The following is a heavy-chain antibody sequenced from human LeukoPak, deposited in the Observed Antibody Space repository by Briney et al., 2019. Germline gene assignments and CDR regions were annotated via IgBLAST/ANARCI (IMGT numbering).Heavy chain of an antibody. J-gene: IGHJ4*02. CDR2: ISGSGAPT. CDR3: AKSPTSYSSGWVFDY. Sequence: GGPLRLSCAASGFTFSNYAMSWVRQAPGKRLEWVSTISGSGAPTFYADSVKGRFTISRDIKNTLHLQMNSLRAEDTAVYYCAKSPTSYSSGWVFDYWGQGTLVTVSS. V-gene: IGHV3-23*01. CDR1: GFTFSNYA. D-gene: IGHD6-19*01.